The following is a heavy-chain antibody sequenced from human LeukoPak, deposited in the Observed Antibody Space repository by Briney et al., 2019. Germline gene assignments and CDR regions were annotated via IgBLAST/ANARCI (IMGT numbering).Heavy chain of an antibody. CDR1: GGTFSSYA. Sequence: ASVKVSCKASGGTFSSYAISWVRQAPGQGLEWMGGIIPIFGTANYAQKFQGRVTITADESTSTAYMELSSLRSEDTAVYYCAREHYYDSSGAPFDYWGQGTLVTVSS. J-gene: IGHJ4*02. D-gene: IGHD3-22*01. CDR3: AREHYYDSSGAPFDY. V-gene: IGHV1-69*13. CDR2: IIPIFGTA.